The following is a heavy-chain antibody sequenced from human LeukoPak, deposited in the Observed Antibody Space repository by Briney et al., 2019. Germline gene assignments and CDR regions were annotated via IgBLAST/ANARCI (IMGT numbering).Heavy chain of an antibody. V-gene: IGHV4-34*01. Sequence: SETLSLTCAVYGGSFSGYYWSWIRQPPGKGLEWIGEINYSGSTNYNPSLKSRVTISVDTSKNQFSLKLSSVTAADTAVYYCARGTPKYFDWLSNWFDPWGQGTLVTVSS. J-gene: IGHJ5*02. CDR3: ARGTPKYFDWLSNWFDP. CDR1: GGSFSGYY. D-gene: IGHD3-9*01. CDR2: INYSGST.